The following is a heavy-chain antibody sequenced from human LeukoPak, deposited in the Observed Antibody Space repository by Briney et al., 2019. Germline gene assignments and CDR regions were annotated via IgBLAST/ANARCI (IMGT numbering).Heavy chain of an antibody. Sequence: PGRSLRLSCAASGFTFSSYGMHWVRQAPGKGLEWVAVISYDGSNKYYADSVKGRFTISRDNSKNTLYLQMNSLRAEDTAVYYCANTFTRFLEADYWGQGTLVTVSS. CDR1: GFTFSSYG. CDR2: ISYDGSNK. D-gene: IGHD3-3*01. CDR3: ANTFTRFLEADY. J-gene: IGHJ4*02. V-gene: IGHV3-30*18.